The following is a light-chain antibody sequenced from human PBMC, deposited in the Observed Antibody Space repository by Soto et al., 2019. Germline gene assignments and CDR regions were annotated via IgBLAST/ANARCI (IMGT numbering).Light chain of an antibody. CDR2: GAS. CDR1: QTVSSIY. J-gene: IGKJ2*01. Sequence: EIVLTQSPGTLSLSPGERATLSCRASQTVSSIYLAWYQQKAGQAPRLLIYGASSRATGIPDRFSGSGSGTDFTLTISRLEPADFAVYYCQQYGSSQYTFGQGTKVEIK. V-gene: IGKV3-20*01. CDR3: QQYGSSQYT.